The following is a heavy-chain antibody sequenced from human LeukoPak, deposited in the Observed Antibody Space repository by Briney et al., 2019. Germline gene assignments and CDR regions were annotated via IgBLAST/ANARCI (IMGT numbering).Heavy chain of an antibody. Sequence: GGSLRLSCEASGLTFSSYGMSWVRQAQGKGLQWVSAITGGGGTTYYADSVKGRFTISRDNSKNMLYLQMNSLRAEDTAVYYCAKMQGYFDYWGQGTLVPISS. J-gene: IGHJ4*02. CDR1: GLTFSSYG. CDR3: AKMQGYFDY. CDR2: ITGGGGTT. V-gene: IGHV3-23*01.